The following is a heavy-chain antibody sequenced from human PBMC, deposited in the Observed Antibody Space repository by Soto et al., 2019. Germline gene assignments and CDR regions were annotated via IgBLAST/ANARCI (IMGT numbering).Heavy chain of an antibody. CDR3: ARIYSAYVAFDI. CDR1: GGSLSSYY. J-gene: IGHJ3*02. Sequence: SETLSLTCTVSGGSLSSYYWSWIRQPPGKGLEWIGYIYYSGSTNYNPSLKSRVTISVDTSKNQFSLKLSSVTAADTAVYYCARIYSAYVAFDIWGQGTMVT. CDR2: IYYSGST. D-gene: IGHD6-25*01. V-gene: IGHV4-59*08.